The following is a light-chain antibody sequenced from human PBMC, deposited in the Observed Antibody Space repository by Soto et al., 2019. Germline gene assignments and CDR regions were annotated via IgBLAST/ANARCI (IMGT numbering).Light chain of an antibody. CDR1: ESVGRN. Sequence: EIVMTKSPATLSLAPGERATLSGRASESVGRNLAWYQQKPGQAPRLLIYGASTRATAIPPRFSGTGSGTDFTLTISSLQSEDFAVYYCQHYNNWPTDTFGQGTKVDI. V-gene: IGKV3-15*01. J-gene: IGKJ2*01. CDR3: QHYNNWPTDT. CDR2: GAS.